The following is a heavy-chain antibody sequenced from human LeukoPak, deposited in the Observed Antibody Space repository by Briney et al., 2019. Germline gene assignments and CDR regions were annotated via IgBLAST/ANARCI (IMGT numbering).Heavy chain of an antibody. V-gene: IGHV3-30*02. CDR2: IRYDGSNK. Sequence: GGSLRLSCAASGFTFSSYGMHWVRQAPGKGLEWVAFIRYDGSNKYYADSVKGRFTISRDNAKNSLYLQMNSLRAEDTAVYYCAREPSLSLWFGELLSWYFDYWGQGTLVTVSS. D-gene: IGHD3-10*01. J-gene: IGHJ4*02. CDR3: AREPSLSLWFGELLSWYFDY. CDR1: GFTFSSYG.